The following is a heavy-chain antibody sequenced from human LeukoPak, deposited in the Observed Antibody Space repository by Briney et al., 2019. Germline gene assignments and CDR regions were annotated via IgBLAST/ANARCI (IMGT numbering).Heavy chain of an antibody. V-gene: IGHV3-49*04. D-gene: IGHD5-12*01. J-gene: IGHJ4*02. CDR2: IRGRYYGGTT. CDR3: TRLNTPGYDSALVY. Sequence: PGGSLRLSCAASGFTFHGSWMNWVRQAPGKGLEWVGFIRGRYYGGTTEYAASVKGRFTISGDDSKSIAYLQMNSLKPEDTGVYYCTRLNTPGYDSALVYWGQGTLVTVSS. CDR1: GFTFHGSW.